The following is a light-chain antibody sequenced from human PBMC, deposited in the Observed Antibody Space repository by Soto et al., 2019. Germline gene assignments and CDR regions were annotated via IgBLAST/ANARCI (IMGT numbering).Light chain of an antibody. CDR3: QQRRNWPIT. CDR2: DAS. CDR1: QSIGAK. Sequence: EVVLTQSPATLSLSPGERATLSCRASQSIGAKLGWYQQKPGQAPRLVIFDASNRATGIPPRFSGIGSGTEFHLAVSSLEPEYVADYYCQQRRNWPITFGEGTRLVIK. V-gene: IGKV3-11*01. J-gene: IGKJ5*01.